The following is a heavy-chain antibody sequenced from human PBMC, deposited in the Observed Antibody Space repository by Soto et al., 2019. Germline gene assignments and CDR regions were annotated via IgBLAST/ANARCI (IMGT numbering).Heavy chain of an antibody. V-gene: IGHV3-33*01. J-gene: IGHJ4*02. D-gene: IGHD3-16*01. Sequence: QVQLVESGGGVVQPGRSLRLSCAASGFTFSSYGMHWVRQAPGKGLEWVAVIWYDGSNKYYADSVKGRFTISRDNSKNTLYLQMNSLRAEDTAVYYCARDGLHTIGFDYWGQGTLVTVSS. CDR1: GFTFSSYG. CDR2: IWYDGSNK. CDR3: ARDGLHTIGFDY.